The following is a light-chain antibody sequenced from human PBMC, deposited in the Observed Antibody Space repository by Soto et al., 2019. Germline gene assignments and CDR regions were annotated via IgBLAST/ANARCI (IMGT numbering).Light chain of an antibody. CDR1: SSNIGSNY. CDR2: SNN. V-gene: IGLV1-47*02. Sequence: QSVLTQPPSASGTPGQRVTISCSGSSSNIGSNYVYWYQQLPGTAPKLLIYSNNQRPSGVPDPFSGSKSGTSASLAISGLRSEDEADYYCAAWDDSLSGVVFGGGTQLTVL. J-gene: IGLJ2*01. CDR3: AAWDDSLSGVV.